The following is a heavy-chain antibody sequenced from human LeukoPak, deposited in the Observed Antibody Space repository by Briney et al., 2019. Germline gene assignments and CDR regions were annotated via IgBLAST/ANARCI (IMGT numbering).Heavy chain of an antibody. CDR1: GGSFSGYY. J-gene: IGHJ4*02. V-gene: IGHV4-34*01. CDR2: INHSGST. D-gene: IGHD6-13*01. CDR3: ARGRSSSFVFDY. Sequence: KSSETLSLTCAVYGGSFSGYYWSWIRQPPGKGLEWIGEINHSGSTNYNPSLKSRVTISVDTSKNQFSLKLSSVTAADTAVYYCARGRSSSFVFDYWGQGTLVTVSS.